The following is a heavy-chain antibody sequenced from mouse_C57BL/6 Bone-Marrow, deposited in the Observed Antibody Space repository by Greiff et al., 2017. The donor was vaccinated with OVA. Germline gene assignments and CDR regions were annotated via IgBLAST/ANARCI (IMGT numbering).Heavy chain of an antibody. CDR2: ISNLAYSI. Sequence: EVQGVESGGGLVQPGGSLKLSCAASGFTFSDYGMAWVRQAPRKGPEWVAFISNLAYSIYYADTVTGRFTISRENAKNTLYLEMSSLRSEDTAMYYCARQRLLYPRDYAMDYWGQGTSVTVSS. D-gene: IGHD2-12*01. CDR3: ARQRLLYPRDYAMDY. J-gene: IGHJ4*01. CDR1: GFTFSDYG. V-gene: IGHV5-15*01.